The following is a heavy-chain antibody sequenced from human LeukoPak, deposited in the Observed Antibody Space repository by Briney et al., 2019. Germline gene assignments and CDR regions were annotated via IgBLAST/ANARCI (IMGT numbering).Heavy chain of an antibody. CDR2: VNPNTGAT. D-gene: IGHD2-21*02. CDR3: ARADELGDRHIDS. V-gene: IGHV1-2*02. CDR1: GYTFTAYY. J-gene: IGHJ4*02. Sequence: GASVKVSCKASGYTFTAYYIHWLRQAPGQGLECMGWVNPNTGATMYAQKFQGRVTMTRDTSIITAYIDVSRLLSDDTAVYYCARADELGDRHIDSWGQGTLVTVSS.